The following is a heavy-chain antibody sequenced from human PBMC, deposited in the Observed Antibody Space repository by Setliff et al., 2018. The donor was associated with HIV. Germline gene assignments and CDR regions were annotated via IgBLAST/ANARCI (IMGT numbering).Heavy chain of an antibody. V-gene: IGHV4-34*01. Sequence: PSETLSLTCAVYGGSFSGYYWSWIRQSPGKGLEWIGEINHSGSTKYNPSPKSRVTISVDTSKNQFSLKLSSVTAADTAVYYCARGTAYYNFWSGYSQDYYYYMDVWGKGTTVTVSS. CDR2: INHSGST. CDR3: ARGTAYYNFWSGYSQDYYYYMDV. CDR1: GGSFSGYY. D-gene: IGHD3-3*01. J-gene: IGHJ6*03.